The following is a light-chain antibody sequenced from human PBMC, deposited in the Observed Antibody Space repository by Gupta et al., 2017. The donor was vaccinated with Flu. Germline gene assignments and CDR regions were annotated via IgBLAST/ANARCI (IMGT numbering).Light chain of an antibody. J-gene: IGLJ3*02. CDR2: EVS. CDR1: SSDVGGYNY. CDR3: SSYTSSTTWV. V-gene: IGLV2-14*01. Sequence: QSALTQPASVSGSPGQSITISCTGTSSDVGGYNYVSWYQQHPGEPPKFLIYEVSNRPSGVSDRSSGSKSGNTASLTISGLQADDEADYYCSSYTSSTTWVFGGGTKLTVL.